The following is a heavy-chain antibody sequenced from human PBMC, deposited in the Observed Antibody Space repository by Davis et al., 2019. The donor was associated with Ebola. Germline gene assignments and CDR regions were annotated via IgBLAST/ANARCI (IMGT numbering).Heavy chain of an antibody. J-gene: IGHJ4*02. CDR2: IRSKAYGGTT. Sequence: GGSLRLSCTASGFTFGDYAMSWFRQAPGKGLEWVGFIRSKAYGGTTEYAASVKGRFTISRDDSKSIAYLQMNSLKTEDTAVYYCTRDAGIGVAATFDYWGQGTLVTVSS. CDR3: TRDAGIGVAATFDY. D-gene: IGHD2-21*01. CDR1: GFTFGDYA. V-gene: IGHV3-49*03.